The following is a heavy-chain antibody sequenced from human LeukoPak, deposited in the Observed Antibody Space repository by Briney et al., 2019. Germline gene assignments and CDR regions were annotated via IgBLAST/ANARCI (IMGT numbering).Heavy chain of an antibody. J-gene: IGHJ6*03. V-gene: IGHV1-69*05. CDR1: GGTFSSYA. Sequence: GASVKVSCKASGGTFSSYAISWVRQAPGQGLEWMGGIIPIFGTANYAQKFQGRVTITTDESTSTAYMELSSLRSEDTAVYYCAGGAAMVDYYYYYMGVWGKGTTVTVSS. D-gene: IGHD5-18*01. CDR2: IIPIFGTA. CDR3: AGGAAMVDYYYYYMGV.